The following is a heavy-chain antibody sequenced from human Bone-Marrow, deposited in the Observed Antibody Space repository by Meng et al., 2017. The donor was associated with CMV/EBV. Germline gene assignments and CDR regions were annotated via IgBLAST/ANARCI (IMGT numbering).Heavy chain of an antibody. J-gene: IGHJ5*02. Sequence: SETLSLTCTVSDGTISSYYWSWIRQPPGKGLEWIGYIYYSGSTNYNPSLKSRVTISVDTSKNQFSLKLSSVTAADTAVYYCSLTTDNWFDPWGHGTMVTVSS. CDR2: IYYSGST. V-gene: IGHV4-59*01. D-gene: IGHD4-11*01. CDR1: DGTISSYY. CDR3: SLTTDNWFDP.